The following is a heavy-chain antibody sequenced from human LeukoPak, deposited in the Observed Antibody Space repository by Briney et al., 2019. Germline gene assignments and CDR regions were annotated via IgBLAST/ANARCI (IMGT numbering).Heavy chain of an antibody. CDR2: ISSSSSYI. Sequence: PGGSLRFSCAASGFTFSSYSMNWVRQAPGKGLEWVSSISSSSSYIYYADSVKGRFTISRDNAKNSLYLQMNSLRAEDTAVYYCARDIVVVPAALDYWGQGTLVTVSS. V-gene: IGHV3-21*01. CDR3: ARDIVVVPAALDY. J-gene: IGHJ4*02. D-gene: IGHD2-2*01. CDR1: GFTFSSYS.